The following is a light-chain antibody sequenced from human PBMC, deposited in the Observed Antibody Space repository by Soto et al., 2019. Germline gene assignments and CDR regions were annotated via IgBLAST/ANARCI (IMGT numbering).Light chain of an antibody. J-gene: IGKJ2*01. V-gene: IGKV1-5*03. Sequence: DIQMTQSPSTLPASVGDRVTITCRASQSISSWLAWYQQKPGKAPKLLIYKASSLESGDPSRFSGSGSGTEFTLAISSLQPDDFATYYCQQYNSYSVTFGQGTKLEIK. CDR3: QQYNSYSVT. CDR1: QSISSW. CDR2: KAS.